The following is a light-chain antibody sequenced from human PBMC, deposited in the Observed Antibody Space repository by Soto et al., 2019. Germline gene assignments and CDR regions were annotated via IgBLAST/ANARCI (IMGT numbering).Light chain of an antibody. V-gene: IGKV3-20*01. J-gene: IGKJ4*01. Sequence: EIVLTQSPGTLSLSPGERVTLSCRASQSIDNNHLAWYQQKPGQAPRLLIHGTSNRATGIPDRFSGSGSGTDFTLTFSRLEPEDFAAYYCEYYGTSITFGGGTKVDI. CDR1: QSIDNNH. CDR2: GTS. CDR3: EYYGTSIT.